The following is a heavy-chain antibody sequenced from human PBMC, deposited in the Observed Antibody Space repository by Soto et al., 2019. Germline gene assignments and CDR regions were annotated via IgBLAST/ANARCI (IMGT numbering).Heavy chain of an antibody. V-gene: IGHV1-69*08. Sequence: QVQLVQSGAEVKKPGSSVKVSCKASGSTFSSYTISWVRQAPGQGLEWMGRIIPILGIANYAQKFQGRVTITADKSTSTAYMELSSLRSEDTAVYYCARDHGYCSSTSCYGFGYWGQGTLVTVSS. D-gene: IGHD2-2*03. J-gene: IGHJ4*02. CDR2: IIPILGIA. CDR3: ARDHGYCSSTSCYGFGY. CDR1: GSTFSSYT.